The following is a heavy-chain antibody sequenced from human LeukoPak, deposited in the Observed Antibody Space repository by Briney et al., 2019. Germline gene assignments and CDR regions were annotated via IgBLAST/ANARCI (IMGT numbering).Heavy chain of an antibody. CDR3: TWHIEETRIDV. Sequence: PSETLSLTCTVSGDSISSYYWSWVRQAPGKGLEWVGRIKSKPSGGTTDYAAPVKGRITISRDDSKNTLYLQMNSLKTEGTAVYYCTWHIEETRIDVWGQGTTVTVSS. CDR2: IKSKPSGGTT. CDR1: GDSISSYY. V-gene: IGHV3-15*01. D-gene: IGHD2-21*01. J-gene: IGHJ6*02.